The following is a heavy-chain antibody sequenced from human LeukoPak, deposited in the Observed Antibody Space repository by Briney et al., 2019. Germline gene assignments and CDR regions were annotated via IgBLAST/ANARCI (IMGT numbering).Heavy chain of an antibody. V-gene: IGHV4-34*01. J-gene: IGHJ4*02. D-gene: IGHD3-10*01. CDR2: INHSGST. Sequence: SETLSLTCAVYGGSFSGYYWSWIRQPPGKGLEWIGEINHSGSTNYNPSLKSRVTISVDTFKNQFSLKLSSVTAADTAVYYCARGPRKMVRGRFDYWGQRTLVTVSS. CDR3: ARGPRKMVRGRFDY. CDR1: GGSFSGYY.